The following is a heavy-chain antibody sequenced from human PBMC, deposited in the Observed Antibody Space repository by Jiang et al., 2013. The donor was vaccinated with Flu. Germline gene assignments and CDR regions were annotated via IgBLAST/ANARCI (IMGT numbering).Heavy chain of an antibody. Sequence: GLVQPGGSLRLSCAASGFTFSSYAMSWVRQAPGKGLEWVSAISGSAASTYYADSEKGRFTISRDNSKNTLYLQMNNLRAEDTAVYYCAKLSGGYRRPFEYWAQGTLVTVSS. D-gene: IGHD1-26*01. J-gene: IGHJ4*02. CDR3: AKLSGGYRRPFEY. CDR1: GFTFSSYA. V-gene: IGHV3-23*01. CDR2: ISGSAAST.